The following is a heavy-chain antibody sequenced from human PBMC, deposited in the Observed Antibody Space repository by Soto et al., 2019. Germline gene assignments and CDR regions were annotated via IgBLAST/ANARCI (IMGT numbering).Heavy chain of an antibody. CDR2: IDSTSKTI. CDR3: ARGGVTTIFGDS. V-gene: IGHV3-48*02. D-gene: IGHD5-12*01. J-gene: IGHJ4*02. CDR1: GGTFSTYS. Sequence: VQLVESGGGLVQPGGSLRVSCAASGGTFSTYSMNWVRQAPGKWLEWLSYIDSTSKTIYYADSVKGGFILSRDNAKNSLYRQMNILRDEDTAVYHCARGGVTTIFGDSWGQGTLVTVSS.